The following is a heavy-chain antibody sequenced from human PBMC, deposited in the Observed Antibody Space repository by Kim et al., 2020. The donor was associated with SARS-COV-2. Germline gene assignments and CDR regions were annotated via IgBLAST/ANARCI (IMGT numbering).Heavy chain of an antibody. Sequence: SETLSLTCTVSGGSISSGGYYWSWIRQHPGKGLEWIGYIYYSGSTYYNPSLKSRITISVDTSKNQFSLKLSSVTAADTAVYYCARALVSWGVIIRHFDYWGQGTLGTVSS. CDR1: GGSISSGGYY. J-gene: IGHJ4*02. V-gene: IGHV4-31*03. CDR3: ARALVSWGVIIRHFDY. CDR2: IYYSGST. D-gene: IGHD3-10*01.